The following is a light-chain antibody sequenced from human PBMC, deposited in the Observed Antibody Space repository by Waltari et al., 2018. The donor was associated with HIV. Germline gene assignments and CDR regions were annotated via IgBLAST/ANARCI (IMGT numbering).Light chain of an antibody. Sequence: QSVLTPPPSVSGAPGQRPTISCTGSSSNIGAGSDVHWYQQIAGAAPKLLTYGDNNRPSGVPDRFSGSKSGTSASLAITGLQAEDAADYYCQSYDSSLVFGGGTKLTV. CDR2: GDN. V-gene: IGLV1-40*01. CDR3: QSYDSSLV. J-gene: IGLJ2*01. CDR1: SSNIGAGSD.